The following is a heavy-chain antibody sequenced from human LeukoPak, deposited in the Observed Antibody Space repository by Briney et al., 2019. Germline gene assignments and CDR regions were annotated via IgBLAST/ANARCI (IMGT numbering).Heavy chain of an antibody. CDR2: INPNSGGT. CDR3: ARAKRITMVRGVIVSFDY. CDR1: GYTFTGYY. J-gene: IGHJ4*02. V-gene: IGHV1-2*06. Sequence: ASVKVSCKASGYTFTGYYMHWVRQAPGQGLEWMGRINPNSGGTNYAQKFQGRVTMTRDTSISTAYMELSRLRSDDTAVYYCARAKRITMVRGVIVSFDYWGQGTLVTVSS. D-gene: IGHD3-10*01.